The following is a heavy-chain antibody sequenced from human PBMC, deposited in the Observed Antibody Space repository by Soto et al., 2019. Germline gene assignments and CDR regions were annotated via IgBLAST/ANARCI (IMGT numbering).Heavy chain of an antibody. D-gene: IGHD3-22*01. CDR3: ARVVVAPGANCFDP. J-gene: IGHJ5*02. CDR2: ISPYNGDT. CDR1: GYTFTNYG. Sequence: QVELVQSGPEVKKPGASVKVSCKASGYTFTNYGLSWVRQAPGQGLEWMGWISPYNGDTTYAQNLQGRVTLTTDIXXSTADMELRSLRSDDTAVYYCARVVVAPGANCFDPWGQGTLVTVSS. V-gene: IGHV1-18*01.